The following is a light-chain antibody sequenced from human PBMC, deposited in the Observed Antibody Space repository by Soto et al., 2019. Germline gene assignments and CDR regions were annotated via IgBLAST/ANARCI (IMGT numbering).Light chain of an antibody. CDR2: GAS. Sequence: EIVLTQSPGTLSLSLGERATLSCRASQSVSSNLAWYQQKPGQAPRLLMYGASSRATGIPDRFSGSGSGTDFTLTISSLQPEDFATYYCQQSYSTPTFGGGTKVDIK. J-gene: IGKJ4*01. CDR1: QSVSSN. V-gene: IGKV3-20*01. CDR3: QQSYSTPT.